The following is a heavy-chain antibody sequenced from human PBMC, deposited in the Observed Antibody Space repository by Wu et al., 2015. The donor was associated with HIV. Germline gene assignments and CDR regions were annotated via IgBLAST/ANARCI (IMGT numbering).Heavy chain of an antibody. Sequence: QMQLVQSGAEVKKPGASVKVSCKASGYTFTGYYMHWVRQAPGQGLEWVGWINPNSGGTNYAQKFQGRVTMTRDTSISTAYMELSRLRSDDTAVYYCARVSYGSGSRNYHYYGMDVWGQGTTVTVSS. CDR2: INPNSGGT. V-gene: IGHV1-2*02. CDR1: GYTFTGYY. D-gene: IGHD3-10*01. J-gene: IGHJ6*02. CDR3: ARVSYGSGSRNYHYYGMDV.